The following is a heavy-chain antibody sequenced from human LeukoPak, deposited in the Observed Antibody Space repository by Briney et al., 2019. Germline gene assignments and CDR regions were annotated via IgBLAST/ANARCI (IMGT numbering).Heavy chain of an antibody. D-gene: IGHD6-19*01. V-gene: IGHV3-23*01. Sequence: QPGESLRLSCAASGFTFSSYAMSWVRQAPGKRLEWVSAISGSGGSTYYADSVKGRFTISRDNSKNTLYLQMNSPRAEDTAVYYCARQWLVPPFDYWGQGTLVTVSS. J-gene: IGHJ4*02. CDR3: ARQWLVPPFDY. CDR2: ISGSGGST. CDR1: GFTFSSYA.